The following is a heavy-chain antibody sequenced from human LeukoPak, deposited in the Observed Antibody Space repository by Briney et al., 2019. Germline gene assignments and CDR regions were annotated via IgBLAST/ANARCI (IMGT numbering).Heavy chain of an antibody. CDR2: ISGSGGST. V-gene: IGHV3-23*01. D-gene: IGHD2-2*01. CDR1: GFTFSSYT. CDR3: AKDQALYCSGTSCYLFDY. Sequence: PGGSLRLSCAASGFTFSSYTMSWVRQAPGKGLEWVSAISGSGGSTYYADSVKGRFTISRDNSKNTLYLQMNSLRAEDAAVYYCAKDQALYCSGTSCYLFDYWGQGTLVTVSS. J-gene: IGHJ4*02.